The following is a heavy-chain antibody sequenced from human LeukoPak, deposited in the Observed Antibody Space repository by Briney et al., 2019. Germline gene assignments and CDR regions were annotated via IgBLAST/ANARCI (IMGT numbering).Heavy chain of an antibody. V-gene: IGHV3-48*03. CDR1: GFTFSSYE. Sequence: PGGSLRLSCAASGFTFSSYEMNWVRQAPGKGLEWVSYISSSGSTIYYAHSVKGRFTISRDNAKNSLYLQMNSLGAEDTAVYYCAMGKVDSYGLEYYFDYWGQGPRVTVSS. CDR3: AMGKVDSYGLEYYFDY. CDR2: ISSSGSTI. D-gene: IGHD5-18*01. J-gene: IGHJ4*02.